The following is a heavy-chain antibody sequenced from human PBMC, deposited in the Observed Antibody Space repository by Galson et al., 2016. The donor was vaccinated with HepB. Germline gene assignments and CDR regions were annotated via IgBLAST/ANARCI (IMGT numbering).Heavy chain of an antibody. D-gene: IGHD2-21*02. CDR1: GGSFSGYY. CDR3: ARGDCGGDCYSPYFFDY. J-gene: IGHJ4*02. CDR2: ITHSGST. V-gene: IGHV4-34*01. Sequence: SETLSLTCGVHGGSFSGYYWSWIRQSPGKGLEWIGDITHSGSTNYNPSLKSRVTISVDTSKNQFSLRLSSVTAADTALYFCARGDCGGDCYSPYFFDYWGQGTLVTVSS.